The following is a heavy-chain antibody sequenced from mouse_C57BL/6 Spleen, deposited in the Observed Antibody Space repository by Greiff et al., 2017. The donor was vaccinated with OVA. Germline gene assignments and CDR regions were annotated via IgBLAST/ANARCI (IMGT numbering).Heavy chain of an antibody. V-gene: IGHV5-4*03. J-gene: IGHJ4*01. Sequence: EVNVVESGGGLVKPGGSLKLSCAASGFTFSSYAMSWVRQTPEKRLEWVATISDGGSYTYYPDNVKGRFTISRDNAKNNLYLQMSHLKSEDTAMYYCARGYSNYGGGAMDYWGQGTSVTVSS. D-gene: IGHD2-5*01. CDR2: ISDGGSYT. CDR3: ARGYSNYGGGAMDY. CDR1: GFTFSSYA.